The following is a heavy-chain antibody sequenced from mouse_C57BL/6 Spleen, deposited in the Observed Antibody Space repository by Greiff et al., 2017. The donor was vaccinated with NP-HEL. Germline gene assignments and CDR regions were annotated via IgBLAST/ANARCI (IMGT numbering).Heavy chain of an antibody. CDR3: TGNAYGGFAD. D-gene: IGHD5-2*01. Sequence: VQLQQSGAELVRPGASVKLSCTASGFNIKDDYMHWVKQRPEQGLEWIGWIDPENGDTEYASKFQGKATITADTSSNTAYLQLSSLTSEDTAVYYCTGNAYGGFADWGQGTLVTVSA. V-gene: IGHV14-4*01. CDR1: GFNIKDDY. CDR2: IDPENGDT. J-gene: IGHJ3*01.